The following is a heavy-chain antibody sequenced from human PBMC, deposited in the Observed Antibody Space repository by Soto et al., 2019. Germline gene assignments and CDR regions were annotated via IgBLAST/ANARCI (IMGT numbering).Heavy chain of an antibody. CDR2: IYNSGSS. V-gene: IGHV4-59*12. CDR3: ARGAYLRTVDY. Sequence: SETLSLTCTVSGGSISSYYWSWIRQAPGEGLEWIGYIYNSGSSNYNPSLKSRVNITLDTPKNQFSLKLSSVTAADTAVYYCARGAYLRTVDYWGQGTLVTVSS. J-gene: IGHJ4*02. CDR1: GGSISSYY. D-gene: IGHD3-10*01.